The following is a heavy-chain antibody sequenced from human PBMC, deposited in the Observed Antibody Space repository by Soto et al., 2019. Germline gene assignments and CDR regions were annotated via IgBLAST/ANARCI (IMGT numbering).Heavy chain of an antibody. D-gene: IGHD2-15*01. CDR3: KRAAVVDPIDY. Sequence: GGPLRLSCAASEFTFINYDLNWIRQATGKSLEWVSAIGIAGDTYYADSVKGRFTVFRENAKNSLYLQMNSLRVGDTAVYYCKRAAVVDPIDYWGKGTLVTVSS. V-gene: IGHV3-13*04. CDR1: EFTFINYD. J-gene: IGHJ4*02. CDR2: IGIAGDT.